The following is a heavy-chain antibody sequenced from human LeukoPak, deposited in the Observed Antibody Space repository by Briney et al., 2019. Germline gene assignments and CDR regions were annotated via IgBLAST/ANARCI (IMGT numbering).Heavy chain of an antibody. J-gene: IGHJ4*02. Sequence: GGSLRLSCAASGFTFSSYSMNWVRQAPGKGLEWVSSISSSSSSYIYYADSVRGRFTISRDNAKNSLYLQMNSLRAEDTAVYYCARISRITYSSSWYVDYWGQGTLVTVSS. CDR3: ARISRITYSSSWYVDY. V-gene: IGHV3-21*01. CDR1: GFTFSSYS. CDR2: ISSSSSSYI. D-gene: IGHD6-13*01.